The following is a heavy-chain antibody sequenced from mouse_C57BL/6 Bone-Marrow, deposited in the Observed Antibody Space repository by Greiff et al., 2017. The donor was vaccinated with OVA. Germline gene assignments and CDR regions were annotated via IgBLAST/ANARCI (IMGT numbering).Heavy chain of an antibody. CDR2: ISNGGGST. CDR1: GFTFSDYY. V-gene: IGHV5-12*01. D-gene: IGHD1-1*01. J-gene: IGHJ3*01. Sequence: EVQRVESGGGLVQPGGSLKLSCAASGFTFSDYYMYWVRQTPEKRLEWVAYISNGGGSTYYPDTVKGRFTISRDNAKNTLYLQMNRLKSEDTAMDYCARHRYYGSSYAWFAYWGQGTLVTVSA. CDR3: ARHRYYGSSYAWFAY.